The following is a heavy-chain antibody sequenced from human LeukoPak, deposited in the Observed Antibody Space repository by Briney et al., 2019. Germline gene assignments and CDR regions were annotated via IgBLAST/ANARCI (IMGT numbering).Heavy chain of an antibody. Sequence: PGGPLNFSWEFPGSGSRSYALTWEGKPPGKGLKGSQSLGGSGDFIYYADSVKGRFTISKDNAKNSVHLQMNSLRAEDTAVYYCARDSEAYCGGDCFFYFDYWGQGTLVTVSS. CDR3: ARDSEAYCGGDCFFYFDY. CDR2: LGGSGDFI. J-gene: IGHJ4*02. CDR1: GSGSRSYA. V-gene: IGHV3-21*01. D-gene: IGHD2-21*02.